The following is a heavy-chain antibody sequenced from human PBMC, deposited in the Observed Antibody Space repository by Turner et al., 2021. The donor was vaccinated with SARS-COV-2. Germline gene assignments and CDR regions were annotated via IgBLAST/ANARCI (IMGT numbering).Heavy chain of an antibody. CDR3: ARAEGWAFGVVIPYDY. CDR2: ISWNSGTI. J-gene: IGHJ4*02. V-gene: IGHV3-9*01. D-gene: IGHD3-3*01. CDR1: GFTFDDYA. Sequence: EVQLVESGGGLVQPGRSLRLSCAASGFTFDDYAMHWVRQAPGKGLEWVSGISWNSGTIGYADSVKGRFTISRDNAKNSLYLQMNSLRAEDTALYYCARAEGWAFGVVIPYDYWGQGTLVTVSS.